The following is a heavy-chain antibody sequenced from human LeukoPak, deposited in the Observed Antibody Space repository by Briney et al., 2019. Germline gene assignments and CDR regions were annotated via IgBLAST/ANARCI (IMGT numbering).Heavy chain of an antibody. D-gene: IGHD3-22*01. V-gene: IGHV3-23*01. Sequence: GGSLRLSCEGSGTSLSTLWMSWVRQAPGKGLEWVSAISGSGGSTYYADSVKGRFTISRDNSKNTLYLQMNSLRAEDTAVYYCAKDLRTYYYDSSVTVGSYYFDYWGQGTLVTVSS. J-gene: IGHJ4*02. CDR2: ISGSGGST. CDR1: GTSLSTLW. CDR3: AKDLRTYYYDSSVTVGSYYFDY.